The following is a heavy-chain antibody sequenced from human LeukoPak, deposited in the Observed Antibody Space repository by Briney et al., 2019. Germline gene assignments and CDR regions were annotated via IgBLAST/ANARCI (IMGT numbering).Heavy chain of an antibody. CDR3: AREEQWLGFDY. J-gene: IGHJ4*02. CDR1: GGSISSSSYY. V-gene: IGHV4-39*07. Sequence: SETLSLTCTVSGGSISSSSYYWGWIRQPPGKGLEWIGSIYYSGSTYYNPSLKSRVTISVDTSKNQFSLKLSSVTAADTAVYYCAREEQWLGFDYWGQGTLVTVSS. CDR2: IYYSGST. D-gene: IGHD6-19*01.